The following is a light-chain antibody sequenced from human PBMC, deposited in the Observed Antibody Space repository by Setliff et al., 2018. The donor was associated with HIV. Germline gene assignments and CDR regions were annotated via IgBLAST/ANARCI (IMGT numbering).Light chain of an antibody. CDR2: DVS. Sequence: QSVLAQPASVSGSPGQSITISCTGNSSDVGGHNYVSWYQQHPGKAPKLIIYDVSNRPSGSSNRFSGSKSGNTASLTISGLQAEDEADYYCSSYTITPLYVFGTGTKGTVL. CDR1: SSDVGGHNY. V-gene: IGLV2-14*03. CDR3: SSYTITPLYV. J-gene: IGLJ1*01.